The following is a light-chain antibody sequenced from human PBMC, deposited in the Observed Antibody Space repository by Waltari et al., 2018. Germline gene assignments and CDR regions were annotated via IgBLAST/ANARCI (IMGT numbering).Light chain of an antibody. V-gene: IGLV2-23*02. CDR3: CSYAGSGIYV. J-gene: IGLJ1*01. CDR2: EVN. Sequence: QSALTQPASVSGSPGQSITVPCTGTSSDVGSYNLVSWFQPYPDKATKLIIFEVNKRPAAVSNRCSGSKSGNTASRTISGLQAGDEADYYCCSYAGSGIYVFGTGAKVTVL. CDR1: SSDVGSYNL.